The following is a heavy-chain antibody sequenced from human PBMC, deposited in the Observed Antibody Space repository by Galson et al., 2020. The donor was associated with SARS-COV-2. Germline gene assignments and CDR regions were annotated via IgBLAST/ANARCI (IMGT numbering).Heavy chain of an antibody. V-gene: IGHV4-31*03. CDR2: IYYSGST. Sequence: SETLSLTCTVSGGSISSGGYYWSWIRQHPGKGLEWIGYIYYSGSTYYNPSLKSRVTISVDTSKNQFSLKLSSVTAADTAVYYCARARRQQLVMNWFDPWCQGSLVTVSA. CDR1: GGSISSGGYY. CDR3: ARARRQQLVMNWFDP. D-gene: IGHD6-13*01. J-gene: IGHJ5*02.